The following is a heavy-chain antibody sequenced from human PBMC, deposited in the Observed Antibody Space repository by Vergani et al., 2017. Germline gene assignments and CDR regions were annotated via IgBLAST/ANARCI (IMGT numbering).Heavy chain of an antibody. Sequence: EVQLLESGGGLVQPGGSLRLSCAASGFTFSRYAMRWVRQAPGKALWWVSAISGSGGSTYYADSVKGRFTISRDNSKNTLYLQMNSLRAEDTAVYYCAKSVGRGVVVAAFDYWGQGTLVTVSS. J-gene: IGHJ4*02. CDR3: AKSVGRGVVVAAFDY. V-gene: IGHV3-23*01. D-gene: IGHD2-15*01. CDR1: GFTFSRYA. CDR2: ISGSGGST.